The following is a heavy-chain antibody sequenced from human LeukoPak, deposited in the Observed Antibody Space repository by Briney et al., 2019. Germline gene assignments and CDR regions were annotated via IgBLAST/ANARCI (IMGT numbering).Heavy chain of an antibody. V-gene: IGHV3-74*01. D-gene: IGHD6-13*01. J-gene: IGHJ4*02. Sequence: GGSLRLSCAASGFSFSGHWMHWARRLPGKGLVWVSRISPTGSTTSYADSVKGRFTVSRDNAKNTLYLQVNNLRAEDTAVYYCARGPSSNWSGLDFWGQGTLLTVSS. CDR2: ISPTGSTT. CDR3: ARGPSSNWSGLDF. CDR1: GFSFSGHW.